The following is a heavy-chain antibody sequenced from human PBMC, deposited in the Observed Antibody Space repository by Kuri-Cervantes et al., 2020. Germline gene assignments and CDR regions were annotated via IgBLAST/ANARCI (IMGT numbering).Heavy chain of an antibody. CDR3: AKGTTPSIATRLGYYYYMDV. D-gene: IGHD6-6*01. Sequence: ETLSLTCAASGFTFSSYAMSWGCQAPGKGLEWVSAISGSGGSTYYADPVKGRSTISRENSKNTLYLQMNSLKAEVTAVYYCAKGTTPSIATRLGYYYYMDVWGKGTTVTVSS. CDR2: ISGSGGST. J-gene: IGHJ6*03. V-gene: IGHV3-23*01. CDR1: GFTFSSYA.